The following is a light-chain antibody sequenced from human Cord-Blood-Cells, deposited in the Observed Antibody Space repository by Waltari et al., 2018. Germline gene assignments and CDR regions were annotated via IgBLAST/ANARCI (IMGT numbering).Light chain of an antibody. CDR2: DVS. V-gene: IGLV2-11*01. CDR3: CSYAGSYLWV. CDR1: SSDVGGYNY. J-gene: IGLJ3*02. Sequence: QSALTQPASVSGSPGQSITISCTGTSSDVGGYNYVSWYQQHPGKAPKLMIYDVSKRPSGVPDRFSGSKSGNTASLTISGLQAEDEADYYCCSYAGSYLWVFGGGTKLTVL.